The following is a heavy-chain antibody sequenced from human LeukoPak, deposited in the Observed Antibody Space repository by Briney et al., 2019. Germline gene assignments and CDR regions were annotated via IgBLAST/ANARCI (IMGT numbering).Heavy chain of an antibody. CDR3: TKNGGYSDAFDI. CDR1: GFTFISYW. D-gene: IGHD3-10*01. Sequence: GGSLRLSCAASGFTFISYWMHWVRQAPGKGLVWVSRVSYDGSSTDYADSVKGRFTISRDNAKDTLDLQMNSVRTEDTALYYCTKNGGYSDAFDIWGQGTMVTVSS. V-gene: IGHV3-74*01. J-gene: IGHJ3*02. CDR2: VSYDGSST.